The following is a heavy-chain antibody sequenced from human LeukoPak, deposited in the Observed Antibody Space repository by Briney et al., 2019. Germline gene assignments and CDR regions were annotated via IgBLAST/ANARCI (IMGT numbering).Heavy chain of an antibody. D-gene: IGHD3-3*01. Sequence: SETLSLTCTVFGGSISSTYWTWIRQSPGKGLEWIGYISFRGHSSYNPSLRGRVSMSTDTSKNQISLRLSSVTAADAAVYFCARSVDVSTPGISRFGVTTLYHHYMDVWGKGTTVSVSS. J-gene: IGHJ6*03. CDR3: ARSVDVSTPGISRFGVTTLYHHYMDV. CDR2: ISFRGHS. CDR1: GGSISSTY. V-gene: IGHV4-59*01.